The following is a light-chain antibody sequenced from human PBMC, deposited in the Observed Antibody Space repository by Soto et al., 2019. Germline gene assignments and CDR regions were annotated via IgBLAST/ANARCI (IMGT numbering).Light chain of an antibody. CDR3: SSYTSSSTFVL. J-gene: IGLJ2*01. CDR1: SSDVGSYNR. V-gene: IGLV2-18*02. Sequence: QSALTQPPSVSGSPGQSVTISCTGTSSDVGSYNRVSWYQQPPGTAPKLMIYEVSNRPSGVPDRFSGSKSGSTASLTISGLQAEDEADYYCSSYTSSSTFVLFGGGTKLIVL. CDR2: EVS.